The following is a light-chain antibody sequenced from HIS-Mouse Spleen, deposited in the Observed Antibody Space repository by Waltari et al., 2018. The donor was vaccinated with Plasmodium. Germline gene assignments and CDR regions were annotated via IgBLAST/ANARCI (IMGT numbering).Light chain of an antibody. V-gene: IGLV3-10*01. J-gene: IGLJ3*02. Sequence: SYELTQPPSVSVSPGQTARITCSGDALPQKYAYWYQQKSGQAPVLVIYEVSKRPSGIPAGFSGSSSGTMATLTIRGAQVEDEADYYCYATDSSGNHRVFGGGTKLTVL. CDR1: ALPQKY. CDR2: EVS. CDR3: YATDSSGNHRV.